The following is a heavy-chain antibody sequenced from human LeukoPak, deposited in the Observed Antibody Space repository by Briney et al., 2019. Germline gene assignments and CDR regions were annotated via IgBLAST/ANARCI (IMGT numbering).Heavy chain of an antibody. V-gene: IGHV4-39*07. CDR3: ARENGLRNSFDY. Sequence: PSQTLSLTCTVSGGSISSGGYYWSWIRQPPGKGLEWIGSVFYSGSTHYNPSLKSRVTISVDTSKNQFSLKLPSVTAADTAVYFCARENGLRNSFDYWGQGTLVAVSS. D-gene: IGHD2-21*02. CDR2: VFYSGST. J-gene: IGHJ4*02. CDR1: GGSISSGGYY.